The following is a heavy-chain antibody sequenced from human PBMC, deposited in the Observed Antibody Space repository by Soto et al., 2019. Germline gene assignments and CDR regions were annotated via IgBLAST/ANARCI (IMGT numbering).Heavy chain of an antibody. CDR1: GFTFSTYD. V-gene: IGHV3-23*01. Sequence: GGSLRLSCAASGFTFSTYDMTWVRQLPGKGLEWVSVISGSGGSTYYADSVKGRFTISRDNSKNTLYLQMNSLRAEDTAVYYCAKIGMIMVDWGQGTLVTVSS. J-gene: IGHJ4*02. CDR2: ISGSGGST. CDR3: AKIGMIMVD. D-gene: IGHD2-8*01.